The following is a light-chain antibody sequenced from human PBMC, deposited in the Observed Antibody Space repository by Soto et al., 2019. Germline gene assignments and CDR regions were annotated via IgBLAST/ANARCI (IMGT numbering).Light chain of an antibody. J-gene: IGKJ1*01. CDR1: QTSATS. V-gene: IGKV1-39*01. Sequence: DIQMTQSQTSLSASVGDRVTITCRASQTSATSINWYQQKSGSAPRLLIYEASGLQSGVPSRFSGSGSGTHFVLTISNFQSEDSATYFCQQTYTNPQTFGQGSNVAIK. CDR2: EAS. CDR3: QQTYTNPQT.